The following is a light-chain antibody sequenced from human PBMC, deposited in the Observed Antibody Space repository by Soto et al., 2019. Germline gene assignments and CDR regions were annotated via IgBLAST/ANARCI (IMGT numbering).Light chain of an antibody. J-gene: IGKJ1*01. V-gene: IGKV3-15*01. CDR1: QSVSTN. CDR3: QQYKKWPRT. Sequence: EIVMTQSPATLSLSPGERVTPSCRASQSVSTNLAWYQQKPGQAPRLLIYDASTRATGIPARFSGSGSGTEFTLTISSLQSEDFAVYYCQQYKKWPRTFGQGTKVDIK. CDR2: DAS.